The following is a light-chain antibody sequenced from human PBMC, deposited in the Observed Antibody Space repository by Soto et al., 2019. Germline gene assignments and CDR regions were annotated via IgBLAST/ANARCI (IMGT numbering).Light chain of an antibody. CDR2: EVS. CDR3: SSYAGSNG. J-gene: IGLJ2*01. V-gene: IGLV2-8*01. Sequence: QSALTQPPSASGSPGQSVTISCTGTSSDVGGYNYVSWYQQHPGKAPKLMFYEVSKRPSGVPDRFSGSKSGNTASLTVSGLQAEDEADYYCSSYAGSNGFGGGTKLTVL. CDR1: SSDVGGYNY.